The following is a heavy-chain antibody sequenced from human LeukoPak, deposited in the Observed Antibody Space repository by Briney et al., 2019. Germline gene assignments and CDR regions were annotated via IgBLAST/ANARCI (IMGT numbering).Heavy chain of an antibody. CDR1: GGSISSYY. Sequence: SETLSLTCTVSGGSISSYYWSWIRQPPGKGLEWIGYIYYSGSTNYNASLKSRLTISADTSKNQFSLKLSSVTAADTAVYFCARREGYSYAFADWGQGTLVTVSS. D-gene: IGHD5-18*01. CDR3: ARREGYSYAFAD. V-gene: IGHV4-59*08. CDR2: IYYSGST. J-gene: IGHJ4*02.